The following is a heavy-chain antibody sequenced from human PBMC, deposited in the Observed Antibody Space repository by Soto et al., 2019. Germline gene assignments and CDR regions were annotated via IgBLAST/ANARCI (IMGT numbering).Heavy chain of an antibody. CDR1: GFTFSSYG. V-gene: IGHV3-33*01. D-gene: IGHD6-13*01. Sequence: TGGSLSLSCAASGFTFSSYGMHWVRQAPGKGLEWVAVIWYDGSNKYYADSVKGRFTISRDNSKNTLYLQMNSLRAEDTAVYYCARDHGIAAAGTGYYYGMDVWGQGTTVTVSS. J-gene: IGHJ6*02. CDR3: ARDHGIAAAGTGYYYGMDV. CDR2: IWYDGSNK.